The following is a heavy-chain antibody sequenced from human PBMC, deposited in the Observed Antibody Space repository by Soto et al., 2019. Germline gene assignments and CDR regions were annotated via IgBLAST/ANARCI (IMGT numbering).Heavy chain of an antibody. J-gene: IGHJ4*02. V-gene: IGHV3-23*01. CDR1: GFTFSSYA. Sequence: GGSLRLSCAASGFTFSSYAMSWVRQAPGKGLEWVSAISGSGGSTYYADSVKGRFTISRDNSKNTPYLQMNSLRAEDTAVYYCAKDGRVATLSFFDYWGQGTLVTVSS. CDR3: AKDGRVATLSFFDY. CDR2: ISGSGGST. D-gene: IGHD5-12*01.